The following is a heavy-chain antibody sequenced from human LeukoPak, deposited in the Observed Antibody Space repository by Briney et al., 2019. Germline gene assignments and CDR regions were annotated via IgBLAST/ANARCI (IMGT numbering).Heavy chain of an antibody. CDR2: ISYDGSNK. V-gene: IGHV3-30-3*01. J-gene: IGHJ4*02. D-gene: IGHD3-22*01. CDR1: GFTFSSYD. Sequence: GRSLRLSCAASGFTFSSYDMHWVRQAPGKGLEWVAVISYDGSNKYYADSVKGRFTISRDNYKNTLYLQMNSMSGEDTAVYHCARDEGDYYDSSGYYGASPIEKVPDYWGQGTLVTVSS. CDR3: ARDEGDYYDSSGYYGASPIEKVPDY.